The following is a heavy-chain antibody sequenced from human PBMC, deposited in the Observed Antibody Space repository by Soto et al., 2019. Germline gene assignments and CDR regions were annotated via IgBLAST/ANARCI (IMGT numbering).Heavy chain of an antibody. CDR2: VFYSGAT. Sequence: TLSLTCNVSGGPIKTGDYYWNWIRQPPGKGLEWIGYVFYSGATNYSPSLKSRAAISMDTSKNQFSLSLTSVTAADTAVYYCARAGFSYGHLLFWGQGIRVTVS. CDR3: ARAGFSYGHLLF. D-gene: IGHD3-10*01. CDR1: GGPIKTGDYY. V-gene: IGHV4-30-4*01. J-gene: IGHJ4*02.